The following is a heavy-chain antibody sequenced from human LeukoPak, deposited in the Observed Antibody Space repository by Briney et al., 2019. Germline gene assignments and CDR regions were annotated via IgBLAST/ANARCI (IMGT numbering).Heavy chain of an antibody. J-gene: IGHJ6*03. CDR2: ISGSGGST. D-gene: IGHD5-18*01. CDR3: AKGPDTAMIRVIIYYYMDV. V-gene: IGHV3-23*01. CDR1: GFTFSSYA. Sequence: GGSLRLSCAASGFTFSSYAMSWVRQAPGKGLEWVSGISGSGGSTYYADSVKGRFTISRDNSKNTLYLQMNSLRAEDTAVYYCAKGPDTAMIRVIIYYYMDVWGKGTTVTISS.